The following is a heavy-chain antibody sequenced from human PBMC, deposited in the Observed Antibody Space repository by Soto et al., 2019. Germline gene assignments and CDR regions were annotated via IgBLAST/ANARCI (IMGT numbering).Heavy chain of an antibody. D-gene: IGHD3-9*01. CDR2: IGSSSSYI. J-gene: IGHJ4*02. V-gene: IGHV3-21*01. CDR1: GFTFSSYS. Sequence: EVQLVESGGGLVKPGGSLRLSCAASGFTFSSYSMNWVRQAPGKGLEWVSSIGSSSSYIYYADSVKGRFTISRDNAKNSLYLQMNSLRAEDTAVYYCARDSSNYDILTGDFDYWGQGTLVTVSS. CDR3: ARDSSNYDILTGDFDY.